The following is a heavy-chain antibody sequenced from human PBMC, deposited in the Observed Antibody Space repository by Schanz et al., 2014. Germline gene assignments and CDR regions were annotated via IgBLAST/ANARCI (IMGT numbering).Heavy chain of an antibody. Sequence: GQLAESGGGLVQPGGSLRLSCAASGFIFSSYGLHWVRQAPGKGPEWVAVISYDGSNKYYADSVKDRFTVSRDNSKNTVYLQMNRLRAEDTAVYYCARVHHYDPSGWGYFDYWGQGALVTDSS. D-gene: IGHD3-22*01. V-gene: IGHV3-30*19. CDR1: GFIFSSYG. J-gene: IGHJ4*02. CDR3: ARVHHYDPSGWGYFDY. CDR2: ISYDGSNK.